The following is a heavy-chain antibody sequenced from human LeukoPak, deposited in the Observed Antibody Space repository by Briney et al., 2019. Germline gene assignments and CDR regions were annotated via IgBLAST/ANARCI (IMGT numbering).Heavy chain of an antibody. CDR2: ISGSGGST. J-gene: IGHJ4*02. D-gene: IGHD6-13*01. CDR1: GFTFSSYA. V-gene: IGHV3-23*01. CDR3: AKGIIAAAGSPYYFDY. Sequence: PGGSLRLSCAASGFTFSSYAMSWVRQAPGKGLEWVSAISGSGGSTYYADSVKGRFTIPRDNSKNTLYLQMNSLRAEDTAVYYCAKGIIAAAGSPYYFDYWGQGTLVTVSS.